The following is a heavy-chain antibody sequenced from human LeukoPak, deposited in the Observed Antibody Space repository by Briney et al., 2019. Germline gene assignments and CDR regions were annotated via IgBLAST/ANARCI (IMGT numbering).Heavy chain of an antibody. J-gene: IGHJ4*02. Sequence: ASVKVSCKPSRYTFTGYYMQWVRQAPGQGLEWMGWINPNSGGTNYAQQSQGKVTMTRNRSISTAHMDLTRLRSDDPAVYYCAREHFDLWSGYSATYFVYSGQGTLVTVSS. CDR3: AREHFDLWSGYSATYFVY. D-gene: IGHD3-3*01. CDR2: INPNSGGT. V-gene: IGHV1-2*02. CDR1: RYTFTGYY.